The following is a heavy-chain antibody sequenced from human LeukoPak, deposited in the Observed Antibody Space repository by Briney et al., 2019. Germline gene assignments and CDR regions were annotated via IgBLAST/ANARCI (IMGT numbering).Heavy chain of an antibody. J-gene: IGHJ4*02. CDR3: AKVIRGGYSGYDFDY. Sequence: GGSLRLSCAASGFTFSSYAMSWVRQAPGKGLEWVSAISGSGGSTYYADSVKGRFTISRDNSKNTLYLQMNSLRAEDTAVYYCAKVIRGGYSGYDFDYWGQGTLVTVSS. V-gene: IGHV3-23*01. CDR2: ISGSGGST. CDR1: GFTFSSYA. D-gene: IGHD5-12*01.